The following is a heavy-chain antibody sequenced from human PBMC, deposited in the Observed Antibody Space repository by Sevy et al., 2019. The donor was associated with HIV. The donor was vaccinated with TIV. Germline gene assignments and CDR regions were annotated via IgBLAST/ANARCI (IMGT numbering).Heavy chain of an antibody. CDR2: VHNGGST. D-gene: IGHD6-19*01. CDR1: GDSITSYY. J-gene: IGHJ4*02. V-gene: IGHV4-59*01. CDR3: ARPHTSGWTRFEH. Sequence: LSLTCTVSGDSITSYYWAWIRQPPGKGLEWIGNVHNGGSTNYNPSLKSRLTISVDTTNNQFSLKLGSVTVADTAVYFCARPHTSGWTRFEHWGQGILVTVSS.